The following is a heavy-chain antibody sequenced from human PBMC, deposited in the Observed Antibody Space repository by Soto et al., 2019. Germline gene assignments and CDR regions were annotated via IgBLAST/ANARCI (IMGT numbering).Heavy chain of an antibody. CDR1: GFSFSSYW. CDR3: ARSPRGYYTG. Sequence: EVQLVESGGGLVQPGGSLRLSCADSGFSFSSYWMHWLRQGPEKGLVWVSRINTDGSSTNYADSVKGRFTISRDNAKSTLYLQMNSLRAEDTAVYYCARSPRGYYTGWGQGTVVTVSS. D-gene: IGHD2-8*02. J-gene: IGHJ3*01. CDR2: INTDGSST. V-gene: IGHV3-74*01.